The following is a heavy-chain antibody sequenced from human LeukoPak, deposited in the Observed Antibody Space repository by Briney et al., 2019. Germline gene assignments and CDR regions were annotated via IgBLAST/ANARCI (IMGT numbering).Heavy chain of an antibody. CDR3: AKAKQWLDFYFDY. CDR2: ISWNSGSI. D-gene: IGHD6-19*01. V-gene: IGHV3-9*01. CDR1: GFTFDDYA. J-gene: IGHJ4*02. Sequence: PGRSLRLSCAASGFTFDDYAMHWVRQAPGRGLEWVSGISWNSGSIGYADSVKGRFTISRDNSKNTPYLQMNSLRAEDTAVYYCAKAKQWLDFYFDYWGQGTLVTVSS.